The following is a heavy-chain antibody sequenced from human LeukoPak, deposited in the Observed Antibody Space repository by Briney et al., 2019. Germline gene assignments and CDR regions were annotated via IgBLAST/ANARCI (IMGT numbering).Heavy chain of an antibody. CDR3: ETDGSELLVMAAYEQP. CDR1: GFALSNYG. D-gene: IGHD1-26*01. V-gene: IGHV3-30*03. Sequence: GGSLRLSCAASGFALSNYGMRWVRQAPGKGLEWVAVISYDGGNKYYADSVKGRFTISRHNYKNTLYLQMNRMSAEDTAVYYCETDGSELLVMAAYEQPWGQGTLVTVSP. CDR2: ISYDGGNK. J-gene: IGHJ5*02.